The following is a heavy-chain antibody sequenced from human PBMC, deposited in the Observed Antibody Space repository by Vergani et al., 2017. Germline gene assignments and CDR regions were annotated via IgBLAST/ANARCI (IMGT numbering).Heavy chain of an antibody. V-gene: IGHV3-23*01. CDR2: ISSDGGST. CDR1: GFTFSTYA. J-gene: IGHJ2*01. Sequence: EVQLLESGGGLVQPGGSLRLSCAASGFTFSTYAMTWVRQAPGTGLEWVSTISSDGGSTYYADSVKGRFTISRDNSKNTLSLQMNSLTAEDTAIYYCARGRGDNWYFDLWGRGTLVTVSS. D-gene: IGHD3-16*01. CDR3: ARGRGDNWYFDL.